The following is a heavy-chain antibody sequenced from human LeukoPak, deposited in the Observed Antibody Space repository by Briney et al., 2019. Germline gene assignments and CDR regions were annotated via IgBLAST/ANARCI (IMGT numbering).Heavy chain of an antibody. Sequence: PSETLSLTCAVYGGSFSGYYWSWIRQPPGKGLEWIGEINHSGSTNYNPSLKSRVTISVDTSKNQFSLKLSSVTAADTAVYYCARGRGWFPDYWGQGTLVTVSS. V-gene: IGHV4-34*01. D-gene: IGHD6-19*01. CDR3: ARGRGWFPDY. CDR2: INHSGST. J-gene: IGHJ4*02. CDR1: GGSFSGYY.